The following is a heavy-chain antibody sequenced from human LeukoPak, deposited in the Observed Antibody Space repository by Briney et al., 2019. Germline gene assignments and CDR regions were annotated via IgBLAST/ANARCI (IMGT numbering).Heavy chain of an antibody. Sequence: ASVKVSCKASGYTFTGYYMHWVRQAPGQGLEWMGWINPNSGGTNYAQKFQGRVTMTRDTSISTAYMELSRLRSDDTAVYYCARDLFSSSSGESFVGYWGQGTLVTVSS. CDR2: INPNSGGT. CDR1: GYTFTGYY. CDR3: ARDLFSSSSGESFVGY. V-gene: IGHV1-2*02. J-gene: IGHJ4*02. D-gene: IGHD6-6*01.